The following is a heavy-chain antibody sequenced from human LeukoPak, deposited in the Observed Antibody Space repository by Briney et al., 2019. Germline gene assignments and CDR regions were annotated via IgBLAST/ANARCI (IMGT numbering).Heavy chain of an antibody. V-gene: IGHV3-33*01. CDR1: GFTFSSYG. CDR2: IWYDGSNK. J-gene: IGHJ4*02. Sequence: GGSLRLSCAASGFTFSSYGMHWVRQAPGKGLEWVAVIWYDGSNKYYADSVKGRFTISRDNSKNTLYLQMNSLRAEDTAVYYCARVLAQAAAGPGDYWGQGTLVTVSS. D-gene: IGHD6-13*01. CDR3: ARVLAQAAAGPGDY.